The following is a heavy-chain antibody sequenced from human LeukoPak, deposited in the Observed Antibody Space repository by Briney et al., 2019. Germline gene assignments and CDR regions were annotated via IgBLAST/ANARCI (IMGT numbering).Heavy chain of an antibody. J-gene: IGHJ4*02. CDR3: TRDLRGRSGH. V-gene: IGHV3-74*01. D-gene: IGHD1-26*01. CDR2: SNGDGSTT. Sequence: GGSLRLSCAASGFTFSSNWMHWVRQAPGKGLVWVSRSNGDGSTTNYADSVKGRFTISRDNAKNTLYLQMNSLTAEDTAVYYCTRDLRGRSGHWGQGTLVTVSS. CDR1: GFTFSSNW.